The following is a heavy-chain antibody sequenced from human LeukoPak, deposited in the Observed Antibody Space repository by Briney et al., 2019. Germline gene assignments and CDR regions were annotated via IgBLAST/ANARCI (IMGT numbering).Heavy chain of an antibody. Sequence: MASETLSLTCAVYGGSFSGYYWSWIRQPPGKGLEWIGEINHSGSTNYNPSLKSRVTISVDTSKNQFSLKLSSVTAADTAVYYCARLLGYDILTGSFRLRRNDAFDIWGQGTMVTVSS. CDR3: ARLLGYDILTGSFRLRRNDAFDI. D-gene: IGHD3-9*01. CDR2: INHSGST. CDR1: GGSFSGYY. J-gene: IGHJ3*02. V-gene: IGHV4-34*01.